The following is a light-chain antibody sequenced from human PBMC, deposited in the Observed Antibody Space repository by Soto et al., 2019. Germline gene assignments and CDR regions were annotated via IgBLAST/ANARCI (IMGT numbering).Light chain of an antibody. CDR1: QSVGTT. Sequence: EIFMTQSPATLSVSPGEKVILSCRASQSVGTTLAWYQQKPGQAPSLLIRGASTRATGVPARFSGSGAGTEFTLTIISLQSEDFAMYYCQQYIASPTFVGGTTLEIK. V-gene: IGKV3-15*01. J-gene: IGKJ4*02. CDR3: QQYIASPT. CDR2: GAS.